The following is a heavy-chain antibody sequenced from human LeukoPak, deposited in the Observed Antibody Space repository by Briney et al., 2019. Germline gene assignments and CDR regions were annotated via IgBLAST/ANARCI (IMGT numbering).Heavy chain of an antibody. CDR3: ARHSYDTTGYYPDY. D-gene: IGHD3-22*01. CDR2: IYYSGST. CDR1: GGSVSSSTYY. V-gene: IGHV4-39*01. J-gene: IGHJ4*02. Sequence: TLSLTCTVSGGSVSSSTYYWGWIRQPPGKGLECIGIIYYSGSTYYSPSLKSRVTISADTSMNQFSLKLTSVTAADTAVYYCARHSYDTTGYYPDYWGQGTLVTVSS.